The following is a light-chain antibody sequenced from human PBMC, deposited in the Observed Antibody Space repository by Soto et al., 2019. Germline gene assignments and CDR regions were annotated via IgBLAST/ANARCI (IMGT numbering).Light chain of an antibody. CDR2: AAS. J-gene: IGKJ1*01. Sequence: IQMTQSPSSLSASVEDRVTITCRASQGIGNYLAWYQQKPGKAPKLLIYAASTLQSGVPSRFSGSGSGTDFTLTINSLQPEDVATYYCQKYNSAPWTFGQGTKVEIK. CDR3: QKYNSAPWT. V-gene: IGKV1-27*01. CDR1: QGIGNY.